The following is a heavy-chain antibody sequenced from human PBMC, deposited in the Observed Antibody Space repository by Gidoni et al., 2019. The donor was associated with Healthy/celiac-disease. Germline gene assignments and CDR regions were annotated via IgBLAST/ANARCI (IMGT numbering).Heavy chain of an antibody. D-gene: IGHD3-22*01. CDR1: GGSISSSSYY. V-gene: IGHV4-39*01. CDR3: ARPYYDISGYYDVGYYFDY. Sequence: QLQLQESGQGLVKPSETLSLTCTVSGGSISSSSYYWGWIRQPPGKGLEWIVSIYYSGSTYYNPSLKSRVTISVDTSKNQFSLKLSSVTAADTAVYYCARPYYDISGYYDVGYYFDYWGQGTLVTVSS. J-gene: IGHJ4*02. CDR2: IYYSGST.